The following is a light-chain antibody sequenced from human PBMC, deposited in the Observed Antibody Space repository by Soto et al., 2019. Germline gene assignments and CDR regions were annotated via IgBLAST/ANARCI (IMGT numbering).Light chain of an antibody. CDR3: QQYNSYSGT. V-gene: IGKV1-5*01. Sequence: DIPMTQSPSTLSASVGDRVTITCRASQSISSWLDWYQQKPGKAPKLLSYDASSLESGVPSRFSGSGSGTEFTLTISSLQPDDFATYYCQQYNSYSGTFGQGTKVEIK. CDR1: QSISSW. CDR2: DAS. J-gene: IGKJ1*01.